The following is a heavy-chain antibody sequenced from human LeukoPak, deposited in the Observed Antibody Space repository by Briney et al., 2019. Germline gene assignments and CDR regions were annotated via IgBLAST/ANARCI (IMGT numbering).Heavy chain of an antibody. CDR1: GGSFSGYY. CDR3: ARHGILWFGELSHFDF. CDR2: IYYSGST. J-gene: IGHJ4*02. D-gene: IGHD3-10*01. Sequence: SETLSLTCAVYGGSFSGYYWSWIRQPPGKGLEYIGYIYYSGSTNYNPSLKSRVTISLDTSRNQFSLKLTSVTAADTAVYYCARHGILWFGELSHFDFWGQGTLVTVSS. V-gene: IGHV4-59*08.